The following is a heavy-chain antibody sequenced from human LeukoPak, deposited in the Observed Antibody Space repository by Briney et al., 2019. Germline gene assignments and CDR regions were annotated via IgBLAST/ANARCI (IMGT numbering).Heavy chain of an antibody. V-gene: IGHV3-23*01. CDR1: GFTFSSYA. D-gene: IGHD3-22*01. Sequence: GSLRLSCAASGFTFSSYAMSWVRQAPGKGLEWVSAISGSGGSTYYAASVKGRFTISRDDSKNTLYLQMNSLRAEDTAVYYCAKSSSYDSSGYPDYWGQGTLVTVSS. J-gene: IGHJ4*02. CDR2: ISGSGGST. CDR3: AKSSSYDSSGYPDY.